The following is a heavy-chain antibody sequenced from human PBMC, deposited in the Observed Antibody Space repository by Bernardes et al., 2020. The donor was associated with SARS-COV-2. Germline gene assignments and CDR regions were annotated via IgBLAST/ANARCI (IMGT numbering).Heavy chain of an antibody. Sequence: GGSLRLSCAASGFTFSSYTMNWLRQAPGKGLEWISSISTSSSYISYSDSVRGRFTISRDNAKNSVSLQMNSLRAVDTAVYYCARVDFSNLYYFDYWGQGTPVTVSS. J-gene: IGHJ4*02. CDR1: GFTFSSYT. V-gene: IGHV3-21*06. CDR3: ARVDFSNLYYFDY. D-gene: IGHD4-4*01. CDR2: ISTSSSYI.